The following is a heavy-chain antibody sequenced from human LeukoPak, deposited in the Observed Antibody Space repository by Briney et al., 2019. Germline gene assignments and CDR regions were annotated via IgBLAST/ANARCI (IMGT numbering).Heavy chain of an antibody. CDR1: GFTFSSYG. V-gene: IGHV3-23*01. CDR3: AKEPGEYSSSRYFDY. D-gene: IGHD6-6*01. Sequence: GGSLRLSCAASGFTFSSYGMSWGRQAPGKGLEWVSAISGSGGSTYYADSVKGRFTISRDNSKNTLYLQMNSLRAEDTAVYYCAKEPGEYSSSRYFDYWGQGTLVTVSS. J-gene: IGHJ4*02. CDR2: ISGSGGST.